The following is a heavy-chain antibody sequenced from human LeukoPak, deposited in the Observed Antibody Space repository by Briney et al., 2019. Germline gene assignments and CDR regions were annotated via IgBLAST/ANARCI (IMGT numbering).Heavy chain of an antibody. Sequence: ASVKVSCKASGYTFTGYYMHWVRQAPGQGVEWMGRINPNSGGTNYAQKFQGRVTMTRDTSISTAYMELSRLRSDDTAVYYCAAIAAAGDNFDYWGQGTLVTVSS. CDR1: GYTFTGYY. CDR3: AAIAAAGDNFDY. CDR2: INPNSGGT. V-gene: IGHV1-2*06. D-gene: IGHD6-13*01. J-gene: IGHJ4*02.